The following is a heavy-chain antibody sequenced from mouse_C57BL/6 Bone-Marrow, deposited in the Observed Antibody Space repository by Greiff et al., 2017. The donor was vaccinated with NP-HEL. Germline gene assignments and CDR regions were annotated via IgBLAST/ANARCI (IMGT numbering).Heavy chain of an antibody. V-gene: IGHV2-5*01. D-gene: IGHD1-1*01. J-gene: IGHJ1*03. CDR1: GFSLTSYG. CDR2: IWRGGST. CDR3: AKNYPYYYGSSYGYFDV. Sequence: VQWVESGPGLVQPSQSLSITCTVSGFSLTSYGVHWVRQSPGKGLEWLGVIWRGGSTDYNAAFMSRLSITKDNSKSQVFFKMNSLQADDTAIYYCAKNYPYYYGSSYGYFDVWGTGTTVTVSS.